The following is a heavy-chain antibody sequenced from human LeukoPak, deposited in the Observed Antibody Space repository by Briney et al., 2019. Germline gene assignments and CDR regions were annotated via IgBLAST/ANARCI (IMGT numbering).Heavy chain of an antibody. CDR2: ISGGGRTT. V-gene: IGHV3-23*01. D-gene: IGHD2-15*01. CDR3: DF. J-gene: IGHJ4*02. CDR1: GFTFSNHA. Sequence: GSLRPSCAASGFTFSNHAMSWVRQAPGKGLQWVAVISGGGRTTEYEDFVKGRFTISRDNSKNTLSLQMYFCAKNVVVKRYIDFWGQGTLVTVSS.